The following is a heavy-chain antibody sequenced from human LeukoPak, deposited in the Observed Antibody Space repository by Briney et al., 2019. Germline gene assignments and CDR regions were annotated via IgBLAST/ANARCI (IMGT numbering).Heavy chain of an antibody. V-gene: IGHV4-34*01. CDR1: GGSFSGYY. CDR3: ARFPPTDFWSGYPPGDDP. D-gene: IGHD3-3*01. CDR2: INHSGST. Sequence: SETLSLTCAVYGGSFSGYYWSWIRQPPGKGLEWIGEINHSGSTNYNPSLKSRVTISVDTSKNQFSLKPSSVTAADTAVYYCARFPPTDFWSGYPPGDDPWGQGTLVTVSS. J-gene: IGHJ5*02.